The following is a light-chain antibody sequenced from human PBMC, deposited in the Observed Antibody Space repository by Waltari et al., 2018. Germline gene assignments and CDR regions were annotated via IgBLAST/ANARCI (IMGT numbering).Light chain of an antibody. CDR3: QMYVRLPVT. CDR1: QSVGRS. J-gene: IGKJ1*01. Sequence: EIVLTQSPGTLPLSPGERVTLSCRASQSVGRSLAWYQQKPGQAPRLLIYDAFTRATGIADRFSGSGSGTDFSLTISRLDPEDFAVYYCQMYVRLPVTFGQGTKVEIK. V-gene: IGKV3-20*01. CDR2: DAF.